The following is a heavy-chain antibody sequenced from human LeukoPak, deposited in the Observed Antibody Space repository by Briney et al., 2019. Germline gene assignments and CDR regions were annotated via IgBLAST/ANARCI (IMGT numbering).Heavy chain of an antibody. V-gene: IGHV1-2*02. D-gene: IGHD3-22*01. CDR3: ARDLLDSSGYHIRPIDY. Sequence: ASVKVSCKASGYTFTCYYMHWVRQAPGQGLEWMGWINPNSGGTNYAQKFQGRVTMTRDTSISTAYMELSRLRSDDTAVYYCARDLLDSSGYHIRPIDYWGQGTLVSVSS. J-gene: IGHJ4*02. CDR2: INPNSGGT. CDR1: GYTFTCYY.